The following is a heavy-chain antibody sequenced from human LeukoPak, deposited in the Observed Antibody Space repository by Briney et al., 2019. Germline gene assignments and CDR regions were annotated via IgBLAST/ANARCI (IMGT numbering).Heavy chain of an antibody. CDR1: GFTFSSYS. J-gene: IGHJ4*02. Sequence: PGGSLRLSCAASGFTFSSYSMNWVRQAPGKGLEWVSSISSSSSYIYYADSVKGRFTISRDNAKNSLYLQMNSLRAEDTAMYYCARLYCSSTSCHLDYWGQGTLVTVSS. V-gene: IGHV3-21*01. CDR3: ARLYCSSTSCHLDY. D-gene: IGHD2-2*01. CDR2: ISSSSSYI.